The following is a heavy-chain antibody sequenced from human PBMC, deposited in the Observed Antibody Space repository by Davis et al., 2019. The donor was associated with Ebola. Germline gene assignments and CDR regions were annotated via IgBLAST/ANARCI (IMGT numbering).Heavy chain of an antibody. CDR1: LGTFTHYA. J-gene: IGHJ5*02. V-gene: IGHV1-69*04. CDR2: IIPVVDTK. CDR3: ARGKWFDP. Sequence: SSVPVSRKPSLGTFTHYALYWLRQAPGLGLEWMGRIIPVVDTKDYAQKFQGRVTLTADKATNTAYMELSGLRFDDTAVYYCARGKWFDPWGQGTLVSVTS.